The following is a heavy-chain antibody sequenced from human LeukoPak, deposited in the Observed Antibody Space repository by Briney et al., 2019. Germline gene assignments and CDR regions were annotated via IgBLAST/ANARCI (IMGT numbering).Heavy chain of an antibody. CDR2: IWYDRSNK. V-gene: IGHV3-33*01. CDR1: GFTFSRYG. J-gene: IGHJ4*02. CDR3: ARGIYGSGSFDIDY. D-gene: IGHD3-10*01. Sequence: GGSLRLSCAASGFTFSRYGMHWVRQAPGKGLEWVAVIWYDRSNKYYADSVKGRFTISRDNSKNTLYLQMNSLRAEDTAVYYCARGIYGSGSFDIDYWGQGTLVTVSS.